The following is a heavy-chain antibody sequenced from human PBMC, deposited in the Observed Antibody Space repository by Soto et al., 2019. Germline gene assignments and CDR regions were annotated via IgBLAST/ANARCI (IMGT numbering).Heavy chain of an antibody. CDR2: INVSDGST. D-gene: IGHD6-19*01. CDR1: GYPFTSYY. V-gene: IGHV1-46*01. CDR3: AREAAVAGTAFDH. J-gene: IGHJ5*02. Sequence: ASVKVSCKASGYPFTSYYLHWVRQAPGQGPEWMGRINVSDGSTRYAQNFQGRVTMTRDTSTTTVYMELSPLRSDDTAVYYCAREAAVAGTAFDHWGQGTLVTVSS.